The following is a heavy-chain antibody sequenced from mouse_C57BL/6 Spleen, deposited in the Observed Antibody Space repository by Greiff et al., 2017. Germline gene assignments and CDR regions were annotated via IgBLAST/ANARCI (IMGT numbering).Heavy chain of an antibody. CDR1: GFTFRDYG. CDR3: ARAPQFDY. CDR2: ISSGSSPI. Sequence: EVQLVESGGGLVNPGGSLTLPCAAPGFTFRDYGMHWVRQAPEKGLEWVAYISSGSSPIYYADTVKGRFTISRDNAKNTLFLQMTSLRSEDTAMYYCARAPQFDYWVQGNPLTNSS. J-gene: IGHJ2*01. V-gene: IGHV5-17*01.